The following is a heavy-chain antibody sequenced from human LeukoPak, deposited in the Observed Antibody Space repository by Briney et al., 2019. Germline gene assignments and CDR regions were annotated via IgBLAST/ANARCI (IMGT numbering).Heavy chain of an antibody. CDR3: ARDRAGSWFDP. Sequence: VASVKVSCKASGYTFTGYFMHWVRQAPGQGLEWMGWINPTTGGTNYAQKFQGRVTMTRDTSISTGYMGLSSLKSDDTAVYYCARDRAGSWFDPWGQGTLVTVSS. CDR1: GYTFTGYF. J-gene: IGHJ5*02. V-gene: IGHV1-2*02. CDR2: INPTTGGT.